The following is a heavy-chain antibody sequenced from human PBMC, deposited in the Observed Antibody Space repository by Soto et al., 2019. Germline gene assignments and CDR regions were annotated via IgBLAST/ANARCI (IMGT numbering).Heavy chain of an antibody. J-gene: IGHJ4*02. V-gene: IGHV3-48*03. CDR2: ISTTGTAT. D-gene: IGHD3-3*02. CDR3: ATFRAFYGARGDF. CDR1: GFAFSSFE. Sequence: GGSLRLSCAASGFAFSSFEMNWVRQAPGKGLEWVSYISTTGTATYYADSVKGRFTISRDNAKNSLYLQMNYLRVEDTSVYYCATFRAFYGARGDFWGQGALVTVSS.